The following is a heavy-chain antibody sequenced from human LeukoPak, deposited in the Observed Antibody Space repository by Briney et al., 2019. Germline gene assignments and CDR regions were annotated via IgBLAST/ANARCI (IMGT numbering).Heavy chain of an antibody. CDR1: GFTFDDYG. Sequence: GGSLRLSCAASGFTFDDYGMSWVRQAPGKGLEWVSGINWNGGSTGYADSVKGRFTISRDNAKNSLYLQMNSLRAEDTALYYCARELYGGNSPYYFDYWGQGTLVTVSS. CDR2: INWNGGST. D-gene: IGHD4-23*01. V-gene: IGHV3-20*04. J-gene: IGHJ4*02. CDR3: ARELYGGNSPYYFDY.